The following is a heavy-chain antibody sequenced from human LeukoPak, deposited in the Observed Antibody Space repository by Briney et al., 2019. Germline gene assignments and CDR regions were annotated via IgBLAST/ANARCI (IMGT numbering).Heavy chain of an antibody. Sequence: PGGSLRLSCTASGFTFRGYWMSWVRQAPGKGPEWVANIKHVGTEKYYVDSVKGRFTISRDNAKNSLYLQMNSLRAEDTAVYYCARDRNYYDNRDYRTDPFDVWGPGTMVTVSS. D-gene: IGHD3-22*01. J-gene: IGHJ3*01. CDR1: GFTFRGYW. V-gene: IGHV3-7*03. CDR2: IKHVGTEK. CDR3: ARDRNYYDNRDYRTDPFDV.